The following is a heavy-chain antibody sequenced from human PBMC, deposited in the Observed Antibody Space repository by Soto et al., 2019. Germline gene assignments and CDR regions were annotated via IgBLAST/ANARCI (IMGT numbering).Heavy chain of an antibody. Sequence: EVQLLESGGGLVQPGGSLRLSCAASGFTISNSVMSWVRQAPGKGLEWVSTIDRNAGTYYADSVKGRFTISRDNSKKTLYLQMSSLRADDSAVYFCARGSKDSYPGSRIFDFWGRGTLVTVSS. CDR2: IDRNAGT. CDR1: GFTISNSV. J-gene: IGHJ4*02. CDR3: ARGSKDSYPGSRIFDF. V-gene: IGHV3-23*01. D-gene: IGHD3-10*01.